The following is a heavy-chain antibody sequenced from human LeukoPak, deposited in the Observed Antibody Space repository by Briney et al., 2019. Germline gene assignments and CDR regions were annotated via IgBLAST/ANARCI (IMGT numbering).Heavy chain of an antibody. D-gene: IGHD1-26*01. Sequence: PGRSLTLSCAASGFTFSRLGMQWVRQAPGKGLEWVAVIHNDGTQGQYADSVKGRFTISKDNSQNTLYLQMNNLRDDDTAVYYCAKEWDEFRGYLDVWGKGTTVTVSS. CDR2: IHNDGTQG. CDR3: AKEWDEFRGYLDV. V-gene: IGHV3-33*06. CDR1: GFTFSRLG. J-gene: IGHJ6*03.